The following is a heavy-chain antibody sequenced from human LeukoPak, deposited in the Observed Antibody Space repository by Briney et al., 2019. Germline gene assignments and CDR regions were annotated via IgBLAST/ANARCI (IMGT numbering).Heavy chain of an antibody. CDR3: ARHTKVYGSWRKANWFDP. D-gene: IGHD6-13*01. V-gene: IGHV4-34*01. CDR2: INHSGST. CDR1: GGSFSGYY. Sequence: PSETLSLTCAVYGGSFSGYYWSWIRQPPGKGLEWIGEINHSGSTNYNPSLKSRVTISVDTSKNQFSLKLSSVTAADTAVYYCARHTKVYGSWRKANWFDPWGQGTLVTVSS. J-gene: IGHJ5*02.